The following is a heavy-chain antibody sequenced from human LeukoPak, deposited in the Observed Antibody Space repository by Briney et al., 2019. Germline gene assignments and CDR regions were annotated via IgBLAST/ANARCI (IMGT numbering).Heavy chain of an antibody. CDR3: AREVAPLYFHYGIAV. J-gene: IGHJ6*01. Sequence: GGSLRLSCAASGFTFRSYGMHWVRQAPGKGLEWVAVTWYDGRNNYYAASVKGRFTISRDDSKTTVYLLMNSLRAEDTAVYYCAREVAPLYFHYGIAVWGEGTTVTVSS. CDR2: TWYDGRNN. V-gene: IGHV3-33*01. D-gene: IGHD2-21*01. CDR1: GFTFRSYG.